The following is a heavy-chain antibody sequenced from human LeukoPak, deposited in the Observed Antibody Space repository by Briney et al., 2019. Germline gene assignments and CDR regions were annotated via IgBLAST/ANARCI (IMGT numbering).Heavy chain of an antibody. V-gene: IGHV3-7*01. CDR2: INQDGSAT. CDR3: ARSGGIGTTDY. J-gene: IGHJ4*02. D-gene: IGHD1-7*01. CDR1: GFTFSVYW. Sequence: GGSLRLSCAASGFTFSVYWMSWVRQAPGKGLEWVANINQDGSATWYVDSVRGRFTFSRDNAKNSLYLQMNSLRVEDTAVYYCARSGGIGTTDYWGQGTLVAVSS.